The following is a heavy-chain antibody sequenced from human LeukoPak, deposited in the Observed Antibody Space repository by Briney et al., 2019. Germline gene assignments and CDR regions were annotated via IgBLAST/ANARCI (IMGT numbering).Heavy chain of an antibody. CDR2: ISSSSSYI. Sequence: GGSLRLSCAASGFTFSSYSMNWVRQAPGKGLEWVSSISSSSSYIYYADSVKGRFTISRDNAKNSLYLQMNSLRAEDTAVYYCARDSQGIGPTSPFDYWGQGTLVTVSS. CDR1: GFTFSSYS. D-gene: IGHD2-2*01. CDR3: ARDSQGIGPTSPFDY. J-gene: IGHJ4*02. V-gene: IGHV3-21*01.